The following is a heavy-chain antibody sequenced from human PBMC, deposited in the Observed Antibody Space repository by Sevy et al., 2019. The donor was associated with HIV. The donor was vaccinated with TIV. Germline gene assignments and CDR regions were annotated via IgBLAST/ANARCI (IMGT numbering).Heavy chain of an antibody. CDR2: IYFTGNT. D-gene: IGHD6-6*01. CDR1: GGSISSYF. Sequence: SETLSLTCSVSGGSISSYFWTWVRQSPGKGLEWIGNIYFTGNTDYSPSLKSRVTLSLDTSKRQFSLTLKSVTAADTAIYSCARDSTARPRVLDYWGQGTLVTVSS. CDR3: ARDSTARPRVLDY. V-gene: IGHV4-59*01. J-gene: IGHJ4*02.